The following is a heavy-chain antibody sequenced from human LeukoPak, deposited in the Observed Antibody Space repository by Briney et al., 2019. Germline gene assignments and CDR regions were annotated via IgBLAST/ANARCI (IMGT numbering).Heavy chain of an antibody. V-gene: IGHV1-2*02. CDR2: INPNSGGT. CDR1: GGTFSSYA. D-gene: IGHD2-15*01. Sequence: GASVEVPCKASGGTFSSYAISWVRQAPGQGLEWMGWINPNSGGTNYAQKFQGRVTMTRDTSISTAYMELSRLRSDDTAVYYCARDNRRYSSGQKVYRGQGTLVTVSS. J-gene: IGHJ4*02. CDR3: ARDNRRYSSGQKVY.